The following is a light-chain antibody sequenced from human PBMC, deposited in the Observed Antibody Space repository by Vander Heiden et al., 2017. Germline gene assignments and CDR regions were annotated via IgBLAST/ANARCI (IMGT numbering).Light chain of an antibody. J-gene: IGKJ1*01. Sequence: DIQVTQSPSSLSASVGDRVTITCRASQGISNYLDWYQQKPGKGPKLLIYATSTLQSGVPSRFSGSGSGTDFTLTISTLQPEDIATYYCQKENNAPRTFGRGTKVEIK. CDR2: ATS. CDR1: QGISNY. V-gene: IGKV1-27*01. CDR3: QKENNAPRT.